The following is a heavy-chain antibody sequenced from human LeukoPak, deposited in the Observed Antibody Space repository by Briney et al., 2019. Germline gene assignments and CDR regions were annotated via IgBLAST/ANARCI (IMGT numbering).Heavy chain of an antibody. Sequence: PSETLSLTCTVSGASISSYYWSWIRQPPGKELEWIGYIYYSGYTNYNPSLKSRVTISLDTSKNQFSLELSSVTAADTAVYYCARQVRDSSPGLYFDYWGQGTLVTVSS. J-gene: IGHJ4*02. D-gene: IGHD3-22*01. CDR2: IYYSGYT. CDR1: GASISSYY. V-gene: IGHV4-59*01. CDR3: ARQVRDSSPGLYFDY.